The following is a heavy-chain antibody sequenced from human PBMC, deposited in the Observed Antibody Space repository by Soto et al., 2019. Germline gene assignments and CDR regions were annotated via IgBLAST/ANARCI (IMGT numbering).Heavy chain of an antibody. V-gene: IGHV3-21*01. D-gene: IGHD3-3*01. CDR2: ISSSSSYI. J-gene: IGHJ5*02. CDR3: ARDGDPYYDFWSGYQNWFDP. Sequence: EVQLVESGGGLVKPGGSLRLSCAASGFTFSSYSMNWVRQAPGKGLEWVSSISSSSSYIYYADSVKGRFTISRDNAKNSLYLQMNSLRAKDTAVYYCARDGDPYYDFWSGYQNWFDPWGQGTLVTVSS. CDR1: GFTFSSYS.